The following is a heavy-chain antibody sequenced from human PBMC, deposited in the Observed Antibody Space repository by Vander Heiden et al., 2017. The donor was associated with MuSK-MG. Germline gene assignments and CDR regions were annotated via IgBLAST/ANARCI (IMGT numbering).Heavy chain of an antibody. D-gene: IGHD6-13*01. J-gene: IGHJ5*02. CDR2: FDPEDGET. CDR3: ATASQYGSSWYGAGWFDP. V-gene: IGHV1-24*01. Sequence: QVQLVQSGAEVKKPGASVKVSCKVSGYTLTELSMHWVRQAPGKGLEWMGGFDPEDGETIYAKKFQGRVTMTEDTSTDTAYRELSSLRSEETAVYYCATASQYGSSWYGAGWFDPWGQGTLVTVSS. CDR1: GYTLTELS.